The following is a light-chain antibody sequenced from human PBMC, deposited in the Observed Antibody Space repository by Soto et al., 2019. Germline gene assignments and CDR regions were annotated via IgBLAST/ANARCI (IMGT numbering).Light chain of an antibody. Sequence: QSVLTQPASVSGSPGQSITISCTGTTSDVGSYNFVSWYQQHPGKAPKLMIFEGSKRPSGVSTRFSGSKSGNTASLTISGLQAEDEADYYCCSYAGSATWVFGGGTKLTVL. CDR2: EGS. J-gene: IGLJ3*02. V-gene: IGLV2-23*01. CDR1: TSDVGSYNF. CDR3: CSYAGSATWV.